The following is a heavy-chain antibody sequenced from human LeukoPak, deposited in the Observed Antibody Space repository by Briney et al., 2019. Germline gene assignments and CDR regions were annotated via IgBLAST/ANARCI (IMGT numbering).Heavy chain of an antibody. CDR3: ARGSGLRDY. Sequence: GGSLRLSCAASGFTFSSYSMNWVRQAPGKGLEWVSSISSSSSYIYYADSVKGRFTISGDNAKNSLYLQMNSLRTEDTAVYYCARGSGLRDYWGQGTLVTVSS. D-gene: IGHD3-16*01. J-gene: IGHJ4*02. CDR1: GFTFSSYS. CDR2: ISSSSSYI. V-gene: IGHV3-21*01.